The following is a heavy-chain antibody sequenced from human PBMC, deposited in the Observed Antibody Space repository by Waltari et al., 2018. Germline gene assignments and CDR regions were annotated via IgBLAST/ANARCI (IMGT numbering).Heavy chain of an antibody. CDR3: ARGPSFLSAYSSGWPHFDN. CDR1: GYTFSNFV. D-gene: IGHD6-19*01. CDR2: ISGNNGDT. Sequence: QVQLVQSGPEVKKPGASVKVSCMASGYTFSNFVISWVPQAPGQGPEWMGWISGNNGDTSYAQKCQGRVTMTTDTPTNTAYMELRSLRSDDTAVYYCARGPSFLSAYSSGWPHFDNWGQGTLVTVSS. V-gene: IGHV1-18*01. J-gene: IGHJ4*02.